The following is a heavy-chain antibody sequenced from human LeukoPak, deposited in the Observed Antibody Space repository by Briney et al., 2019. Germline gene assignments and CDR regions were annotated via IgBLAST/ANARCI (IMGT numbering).Heavy chain of an antibody. CDR1: GYTFTSYG. J-gene: IGHJ4*02. CDR2: ISAYNGNT. D-gene: IGHD2-21*01. V-gene: IGHV1-18*01. Sequence: ASVEVSCKASGYTFTSYGISWVRQAPGQGLEWMGWISAYNGNTNYAQKLQGRVTMTTDASTSTAYMELRSLRSDDTAVYYCARVTHCGGDCYSFDYWGQGTLVTVSS. CDR3: ARVTHCGGDCYSFDY.